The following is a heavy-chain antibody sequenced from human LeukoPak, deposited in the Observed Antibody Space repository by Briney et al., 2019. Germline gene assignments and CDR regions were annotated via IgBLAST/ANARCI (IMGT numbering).Heavy chain of an antibody. Sequence: NPSQTLSLTCPVSGGSISSGDYYWSWIRQPPGKGLEWIGYIYYSGSTYYNPSLKSRVTISVDTSKNQFSLKLSSVTAADTAVYYCARVRRLYDYVWGSYLGDAFDIWGQGTMVTVSS. CDR2: IYYSGST. V-gene: IGHV4-30-4*01. CDR1: GGSISSGDYY. CDR3: ARVRRLYDYVWGSYLGDAFDI. J-gene: IGHJ3*02. D-gene: IGHD3-16*01.